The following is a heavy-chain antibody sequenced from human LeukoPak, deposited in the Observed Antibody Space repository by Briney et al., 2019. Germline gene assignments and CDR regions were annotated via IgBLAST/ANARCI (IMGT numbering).Heavy chain of an antibody. V-gene: IGHV3-66*04. CDR1: GFTVSSNY. J-gene: IGHJ6*02. CDR2: IYSGGST. Sequence: GGSLRLSCAASGFTVSSNYMSWVRQAPGKGLEWVSVIYSGGSTYYADSVKGRFTISRDNSKSTLYLQMNSLRAEDTAVYYCARLMTTVVTNYYYYYGMDVWGQGTTVTVSS. CDR3: ARLMTTVVTNYYYYYGMDV. D-gene: IGHD4-23*01.